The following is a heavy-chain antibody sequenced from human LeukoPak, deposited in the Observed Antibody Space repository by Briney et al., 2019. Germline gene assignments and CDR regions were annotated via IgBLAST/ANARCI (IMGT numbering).Heavy chain of an antibody. Sequence: GESLKISCKGSGYRFTSYWIGWVRQMPGKGLEWMGIIYPGDSGTRYSPSFQGQVTISADKSISTAYLQWSSLKASDTAMYYCARSPPLYYYGSGSPSPYYFDYWGQGTLVTVSS. D-gene: IGHD3-10*01. V-gene: IGHV5-51*01. CDR1: GYRFTSYW. CDR2: IYPGDSGT. J-gene: IGHJ4*02. CDR3: ARSPPLYYYGSGSPSPYYFDY.